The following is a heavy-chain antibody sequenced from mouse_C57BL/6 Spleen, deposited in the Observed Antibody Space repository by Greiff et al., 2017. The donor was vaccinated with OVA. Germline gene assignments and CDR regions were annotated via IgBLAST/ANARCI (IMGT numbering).Heavy chain of an antibody. D-gene: IGHD1-2*01. J-gene: IGHJ4*01. CDR3: ARMGHYGGTIDY. CDR2: FHPYNDDT. V-gene: IGHV1-47*01. Sequence: VKLVESGAELVKPGASVKMSCKASGYTFTTYPIEWMKQNHGKSLAWIGNFHPYNDDTKYNETFKGKATLTVEKSSSTVYLELSRLTSDYSAVYYCARMGHYGGTIDYWGQGTSVTVSS. CDR1: GYTFTTYP.